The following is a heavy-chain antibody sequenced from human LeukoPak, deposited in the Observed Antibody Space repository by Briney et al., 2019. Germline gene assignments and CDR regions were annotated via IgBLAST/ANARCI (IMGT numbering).Heavy chain of an antibody. CDR3: ASGAQLRRIAVAGTLGYY. V-gene: IGHV3-23*01. J-gene: IGHJ4*02. CDR2: ISSSGSGGNT. CDR1: GVTLSSYA. Sequence: GGSLRLSCTASGVTLSSYAMSWARQAPGKGLEWVSGISSSGSGGNTYYADSVKGRFTISRDNSKNTLYLQMNSLGAEDTAVYYCASGAQLRRIAVAGTLGYYWGQGTLVTVSS. D-gene: IGHD6-19*01.